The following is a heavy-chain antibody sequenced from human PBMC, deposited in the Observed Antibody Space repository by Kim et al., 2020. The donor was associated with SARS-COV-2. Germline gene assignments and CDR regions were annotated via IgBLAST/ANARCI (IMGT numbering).Heavy chain of an antibody. D-gene: IGHD2-21*01. CDR3: TTLFGGAFDI. V-gene: IGHV3-74*01. Sequence: TRYADSVKGRFTISRDNAENTLYLQMNSLTAEDTAVYYCTTLFGGAFDIWGQGTMVTVSS. J-gene: IGHJ3*02. CDR2: T.